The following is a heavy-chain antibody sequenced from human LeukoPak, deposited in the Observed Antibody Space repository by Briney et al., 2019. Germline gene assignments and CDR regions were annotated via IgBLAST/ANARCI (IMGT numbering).Heavy chain of an antibody. Sequence: GWSLKICCKGSGYSFTSYWICWVRQVPGKGVGGIWRIEPSDSYTNHSTSFKGHVTISDDKSISTGYLQWSSLKASDTAMYYCARRSSSGCIDYWGQGTLVTVSS. CDR3: ARRSSSGCIDY. CDR2: IEPSDSYT. CDR1: GYSFTSYW. J-gene: IGHJ4*02. V-gene: IGHV5-10-1*01. D-gene: IGHD6-19*01.